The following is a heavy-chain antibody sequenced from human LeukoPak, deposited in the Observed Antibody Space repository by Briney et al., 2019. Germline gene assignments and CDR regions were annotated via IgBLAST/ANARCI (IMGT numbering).Heavy chain of an antibody. CDR3: ASYPTPGIAAAGTFNY. Sequence: GGSLRLSCAASGFTFSSYWMNWVRQAPGKGLEWVANIKQDGNEKYYVDSVRGRFTISRDNAKNSLYLQMNSLRAEGTAVYYCASYPTPGIAAAGTFNYWGQGTLVTVSS. V-gene: IGHV3-7*03. CDR1: GFTFSSYW. J-gene: IGHJ4*02. CDR2: IKQDGNEK. D-gene: IGHD6-13*01.